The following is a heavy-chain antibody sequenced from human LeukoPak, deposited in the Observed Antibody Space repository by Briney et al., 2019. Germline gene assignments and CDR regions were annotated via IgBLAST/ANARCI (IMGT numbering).Heavy chain of an antibody. Sequence: GASVKVSCKASGYTFTSYYMHWVRQAPGQGLEWMGIINPSGGSTSYAQKFQGRVTMTRDTSTSTVYMELSSLRSEDTPVYYCARLTDLSYSSGWQDYWGQGTLVTVSS. CDR3: ARLTDLSYSSGWQDY. CDR1: GYTFTSYY. CDR2: INPSGGST. D-gene: IGHD6-19*01. V-gene: IGHV1-46*01. J-gene: IGHJ4*02.